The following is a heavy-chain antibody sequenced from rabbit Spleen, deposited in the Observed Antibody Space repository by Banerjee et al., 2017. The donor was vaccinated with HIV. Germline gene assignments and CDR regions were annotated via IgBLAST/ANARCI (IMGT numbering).Heavy chain of an antibody. J-gene: IGHJ6*01. CDR3: AREDVGGSVSL. V-gene: IGHV1S7*01. CDR2: IYPITETT. D-gene: IGHD1-1*01. Sequence: TISGYWMNWVRQAPGKGLEWIGIIYPITETTYYANWVNGRFTISSDNAQNTVDLQMNSLTAADTATYFCAREDVGGSVSLWGQGTLVTVS. CDR1: TISGYW.